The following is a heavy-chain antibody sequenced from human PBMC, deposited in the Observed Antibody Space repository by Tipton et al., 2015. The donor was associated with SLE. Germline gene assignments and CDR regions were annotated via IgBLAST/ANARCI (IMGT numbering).Heavy chain of an antibody. CDR3: ARGGLGIIDY. Sequence: TLSLTCAVYGGSFSSYYWSWIRQPPGKGLEWIGEINHSGSTNYNPSLKSRVTISVDTSKNQISLKLSSVTAADTAVYYCARGGLGIIDYWGQGTLVTVSS. CDR1: GGSFSSYY. J-gene: IGHJ4*02. V-gene: IGHV4-34*01. D-gene: IGHD7-27*01. CDR2: INHSGST.